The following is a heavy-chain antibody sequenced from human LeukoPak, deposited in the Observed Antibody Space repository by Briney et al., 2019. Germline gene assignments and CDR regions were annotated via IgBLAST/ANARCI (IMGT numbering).Heavy chain of an antibody. D-gene: IGHD2-8*01. Sequence: SETLSLTCTVSGGSISSYHWSWIRQPPGKGLEWIGYIYYSGTTNYNSSLRSRVTISVGTSKKQFSLNLSSVTAADTAVYYCARLNCASGVCHFGYWGQGTLVTVSS. CDR2: IYYSGTT. J-gene: IGHJ4*02. CDR1: GGSISSYH. V-gene: IGHV4-59*01. CDR3: ARLNCASGVCHFGY.